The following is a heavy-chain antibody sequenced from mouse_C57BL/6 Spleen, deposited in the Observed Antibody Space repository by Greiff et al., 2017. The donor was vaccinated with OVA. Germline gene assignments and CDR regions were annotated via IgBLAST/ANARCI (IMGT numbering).Heavy chain of an antibody. V-gene: IGHV7-3*01. CDR2: IRNKANGYTT. CDR3: ARYNYYAMDY. J-gene: IGHJ4*01. CDR1: GFTFTDYY. Sequence: EVKLMESGGGLVQPGGSLSLSCAASGFTFTDYYMSWVRQPPGKALEWLGFIRNKANGYTTEYSASVKGRFTISRDNSQSILYLQMNALGAEDSATYYCARYNYYAMDYWGQGTSVTVSS.